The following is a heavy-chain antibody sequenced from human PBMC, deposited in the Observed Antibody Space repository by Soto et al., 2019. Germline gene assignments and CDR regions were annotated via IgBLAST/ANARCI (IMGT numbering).Heavy chain of an antibody. CDR1: GGTFSSYA. J-gene: IGHJ5*02. CDR3: AREGGGYSGYDSLSVPWEGQNNWFDP. D-gene: IGHD5-12*01. V-gene: IGHV1-69*01. Sequence: QVQLVQSGAEVKKPGSSVKVSCKASGGTFSSYAISWVRQAPGQGLEWMGGIIPIFATADYAQKFQGRVTITADESTSTAYMELSSLRSEDTAVYYCAREGGGYSGYDSLSVPWEGQNNWFDPWGQGTLVTVSS. CDR2: IIPIFATA.